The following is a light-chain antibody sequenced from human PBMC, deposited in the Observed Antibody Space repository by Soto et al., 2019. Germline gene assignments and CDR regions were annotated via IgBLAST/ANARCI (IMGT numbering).Light chain of an antibody. CDR2: DSS. Sequence: EIVLTQFPATLSLSPGDGATLSCRASQSVSSYLAWYQQKRGQAPRLLIYDSSNRATGIPARFSGSGSGTDFSLIISSLEPEDFAVYYCQQCYNTPYTFGQGTKVEIK. V-gene: IGKV3-11*01. CDR3: QQCYNTPYT. J-gene: IGKJ2*01. CDR1: QSVSSY.